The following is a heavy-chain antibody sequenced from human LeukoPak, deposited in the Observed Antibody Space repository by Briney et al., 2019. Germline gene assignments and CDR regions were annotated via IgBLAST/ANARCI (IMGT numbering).Heavy chain of an antibody. Sequence: SETLSLTCTVSGGSISTYYWSWIRQPPGKGLEWIGYIYYTGSTSYNPSLKGRVTMSLDASKNQFSLELNSVTPADTAVYYCARGGNYWPQWWFDPWGRGTLVSVSS. D-gene: IGHD1-26*01. J-gene: IGHJ5*02. V-gene: IGHV4-59*01. CDR2: IYYTGST. CDR3: ARGGNYWPQWWFDP. CDR1: GGSISTYY.